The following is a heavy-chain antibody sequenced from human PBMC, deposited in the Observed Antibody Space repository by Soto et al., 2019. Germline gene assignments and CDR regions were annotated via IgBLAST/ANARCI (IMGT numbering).Heavy chain of an antibody. CDR2: INHSGSA. CDR1: GGSFSGYI. J-gene: IGHJ4*02. D-gene: IGHD1-26*01. V-gene: IGHV4-34*01. Sequence: QVQLQQSGAGLLKPSETLSLTCDVYGGSFSGYIWTWIRQTPGKGLQWIGQINHSGSANYNPSLKSPGPIPVNPSNSPFALELSSVTAAGPAVYYCARGLITGSQYSGGRYYFGSWGQGTQVTVSS. CDR3: ARGLITGSQYSGGRYYFGS.